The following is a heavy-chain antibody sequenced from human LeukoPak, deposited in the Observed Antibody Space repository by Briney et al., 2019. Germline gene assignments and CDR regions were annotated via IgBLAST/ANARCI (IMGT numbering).Heavy chain of an antibody. CDR2: IYYSGST. V-gene: IGHV4-61*01. Sequence: SETLSLTCTVSGGSVSSGSYYWSWIRQPPGKGLEWIGYIYYSGSTNYNPSLKSRVTISVDTSKNQFSLKLSSVTAADTAVYYCARGGSSSWNDAFDIWGQGTMVTVSS. CDR1: GGSVSSGSYY. D-gene: IGHD6-13*01. CDR3: ARGGSSSWNDAFDI. J-gene: IGHJ3*02.